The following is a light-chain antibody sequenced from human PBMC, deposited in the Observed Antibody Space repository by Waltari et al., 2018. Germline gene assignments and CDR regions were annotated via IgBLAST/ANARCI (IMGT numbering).Light chain of an antibody. Sequence: EIVLTQSPATLSLSPWERATLSCRASQSVSSYSAWYQQKPGQAPRLLIYDASNRATGIPARFSGSGSGTDFTLTISSLEPEDFAVYYCQQRSNWPPITFGQGTRLEIK. CDR2: DAS. CDR1: QSVSSY. J-gene: IGKJ5*01. V-gene: IGKV3-11*01. CDR3: QQRSNWPPIT.